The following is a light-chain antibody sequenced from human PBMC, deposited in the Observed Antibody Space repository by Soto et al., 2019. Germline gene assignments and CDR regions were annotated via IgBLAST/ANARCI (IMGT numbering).Light chain of an antibody. CDR1: QSVNNN. CDR2: GAS. V-gene: IGKV3-15*01. Sequence: EIVMTQSPATLSVSPGERATLSCRASQSVNNNFAWYQQKPGQAPRLLSYGASTRATGILARFSGSVSGSDVTLTISSLYSEDVAIYDCQQYNNWWTFGQGPKVEIK. J-gene: IGKJ1*01. CDR3: QQYNNWWT.